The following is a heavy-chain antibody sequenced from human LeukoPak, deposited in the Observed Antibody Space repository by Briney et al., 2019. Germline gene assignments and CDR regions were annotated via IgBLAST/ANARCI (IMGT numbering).Heavy chain of an antibody. D-gene: IGHD5-18*01. Sequence: PETLSLTCTVSGGSISSSSYYWGWIRQPPGKGLEWIGSIYYSGSTYYNPSLKSRVTISVDTSKNQFSLKLSSVTAADTAVYYCASRGYSYGFLFDYWGQGTLVTVSS. V-gene: IGHV4-39*01. CDR1: GGSISSSSYY. CDR2: IYYSGST. CDR3: ASRGYSYGFLFDY. J-gene: IGHJ4*02.